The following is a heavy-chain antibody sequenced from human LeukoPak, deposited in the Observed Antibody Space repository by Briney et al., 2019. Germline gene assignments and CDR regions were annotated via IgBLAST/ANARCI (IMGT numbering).Heavy chain of an antibody. CDR1: GHSFTSYW. Sequence: GESLKISCKGSGHSFTSYWISWVRQMPGKGLEWMGRIDPSDSYTNYSPSFQGHVTISADKSFTTAYLQWSSLKASDTAIYYCARRDGNWFDPWGQGTLVTVSS. CDR3: ARRDGNWFDP. V-gene: IGHV5-10-1*01. CDR2: IDPSDSYT. J-gene: IGHJ5*02.